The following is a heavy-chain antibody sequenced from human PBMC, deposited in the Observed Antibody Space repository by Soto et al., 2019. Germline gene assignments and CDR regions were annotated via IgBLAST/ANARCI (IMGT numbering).Heavy chain of an antibody. CDR1: GFTVSSSY. J-gene: IGHJ4*02. CDR3: ARDRTYRGDGDYFDY. Sequence: EVQLVESGGGLIQPGGSLRLSCAASGFTVSSSYMSWVRLASGKGLECISVLYSGGTTYYADSVKGRFTISRDNSKNTPYLQMNSLRAEDTAVYFCARDRTYRGDGDYFDYWGQGTLVTVSS. CDR2: LYSGGTT. D-gene: IGHD3-10*01. V-gene: IGHV3-53*01.